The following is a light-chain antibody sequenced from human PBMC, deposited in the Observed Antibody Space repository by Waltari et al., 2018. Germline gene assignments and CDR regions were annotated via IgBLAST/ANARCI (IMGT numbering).Light chain of an antibody. CDR1: QSVSSSY. Sequence: DIVLTQSPGTLSLSPGERATLSCRASQSVSSSYLAWYQQKPGQAPRLLIYGAASRATGIPDRFSGSGSGTDFTLTISRLEPEDVAVYYCQQYGSSPLTFGQGTRLEIK. CDR2: GAA. V-gene: IGKV3-20*01. J-gene: IGKJ5*01. CDR3: QQYGSSPLT.